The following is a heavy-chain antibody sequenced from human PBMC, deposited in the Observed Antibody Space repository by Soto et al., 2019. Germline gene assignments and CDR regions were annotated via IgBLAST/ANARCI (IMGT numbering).Heavy chain of an antibody. D-gene: IGHD6-13*01. CDR2: INPNGGGT. V-gene: IGHV1-46*01. CDR1: GYVFTNYF. Sequence: QVQLVQSGAEVTKTGASVKVSCKASGYVFTNYFMHWGRQAPGQGLEWMGLINPNGGGTSYAQKFEGIVTIARDSATRTVYMDLSSLRSEDTALYCCAREVGSNSWSSYDGRDVWGQGTSVTVSS. CDR3: AREVGSNSWSSYDGRDV. J-gene: IGHJ6*02.